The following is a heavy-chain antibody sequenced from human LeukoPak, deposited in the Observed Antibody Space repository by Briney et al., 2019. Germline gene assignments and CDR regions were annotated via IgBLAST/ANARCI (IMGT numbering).Heavy chain of an antibody. Sequence: GGSLRLSCVASGFMFSSHEMNWVRQAPGKGLEWLSYISSTGTTTYYADSVKGRFTISRDNAKNSLYLQMNSLRAEDTAVYYCASKGGYSYGYEFDYWGQGTLVTVSS. CDR2: ISSTGTTT. CDR3: ASKGGYSYGYEFDY. V-gene: IGHV3-48*03. J-gene: IGHJ4*02. CDR1: GFMFSSHE. D-gene: IGHD5-18*01.